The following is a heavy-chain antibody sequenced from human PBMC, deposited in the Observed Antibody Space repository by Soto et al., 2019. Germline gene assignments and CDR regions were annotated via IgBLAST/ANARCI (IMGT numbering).Heavy chain of an antibody. CDR3: APHVHCSGGSCHYDAFDI. CDR2: IRDGGEST. J-gene: IGHJ3*02. Sequence: EVQLLESGGGLVQPEESLRLSCAFSGFIFGNYMMTWVRQAPGKGLEWVSTIRDGGESTYYADSVKGRFTISRDNSKNTXXLQMDSLGVEDTAVYYCAPHVHCSGGSCHYDAFDIRGQGTMVTVSS. CDR1: GFIFGNYM. V-gene: IGHV3-23*01. D-gene: IGHD2-15*01.